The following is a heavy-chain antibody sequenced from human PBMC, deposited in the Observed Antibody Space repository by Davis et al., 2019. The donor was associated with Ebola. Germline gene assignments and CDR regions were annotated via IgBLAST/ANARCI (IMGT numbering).Heavy chain of an antibody. Sequence: GESLKISCAASGFVFSNYVMSWVRRAPGKGLEWVSTLGLSADTYYADSLRGRFTISRDKSKNMLFLQMNSLRPEDTAVYYCLAGTNYWGQGTQVIVSS. J-gene: IGHJ4*02. D-gene: IGHD6-19*01. V-gene: IGHV3-23*01. CDR1: GFVFSNYV. CDR2: LGLSADT. CDR3: LAGTNY.